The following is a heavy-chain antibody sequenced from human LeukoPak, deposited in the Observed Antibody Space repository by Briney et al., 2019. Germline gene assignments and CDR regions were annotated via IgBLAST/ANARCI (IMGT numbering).Heavy chain of an antibody. Sequence: NLSLTCIVSGGSITSGSFYWSWIRQPGGKGLEWIGRLHTSGSTNYNPSLKSRAAISVDTSENQFSLKLNSVTAADTAVYYCTRTGYSSGYVDYWVQGTLVTVSS. CDR1: GGSITSGSFY. J-gene: IGHJ4*02. CDR3: TRTGYSSGYVDY. CDR2: LHTSGST. V-gene: IGHV4-61*02. D-gene: IGHD5-18*01.